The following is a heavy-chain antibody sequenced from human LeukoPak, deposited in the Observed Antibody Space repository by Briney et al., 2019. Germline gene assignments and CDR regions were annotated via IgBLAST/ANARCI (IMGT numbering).Heavy chain of an antibody. D-gene: IGHD1-20*01. J-gene: IGHJ4*02. CDR1: GGSFIGGSMNDFS. V-gene: IGHV4-34*01. CDR3: ARRITGYSPFDY. Sequence: SETLSLTCTVSGGSFIGGSMNDFSWSWIRQPPGKGLEWVGDINHSGSTNYNPSLKSRVTTSVDTSKNQFSLKLSSVTAADTAVYYCARRITGYSPFDYWGQGTLVTVSS. CDR2: INHSGST.